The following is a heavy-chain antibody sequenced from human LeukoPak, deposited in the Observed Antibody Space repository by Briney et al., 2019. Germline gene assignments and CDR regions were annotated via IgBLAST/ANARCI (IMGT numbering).Heavy chain of an antibody. D-gene: IGHD2-21*02. Sequence: GGSLRLYRAASEFTFGSYWMTWVRQAPGKGLERVANINRDGSKNHFVDSVKGRFTISRDNAKNFLYLQMNSLRAEDTAVYFCARDSSPYCGDDCYFDAFDLWGQGTMVTVSS. J-gene: IGHJ3*01. CDR2: INRDGSKN. CDR3: ARDSSPYCGDDCYFDAFDL. CDR1: EFTFGSYW. V-gene: IGHV3-7*03.